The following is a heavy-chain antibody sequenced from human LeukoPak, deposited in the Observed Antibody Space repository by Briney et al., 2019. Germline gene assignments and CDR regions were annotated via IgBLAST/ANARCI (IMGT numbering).Heavy chain of an antibody. D-gene: IGHD6-6*01. CDR1: RGSISSSSYY. CDR2: IYYSGSA. J-gene: IGHJ3*02. CDR3: ATEAARRAFDI. V-gene: IGHV4-39*07. Sequence: SETLSLTCIVSRGSISSSSYYWGWIRQPPGKGLEWIGTIYYSGSAYYNPSLKSRVTMSVDTSEKQFSLKLSSVTAADTAVYYCATEAARRAFDIWGQGTMVTVSS.